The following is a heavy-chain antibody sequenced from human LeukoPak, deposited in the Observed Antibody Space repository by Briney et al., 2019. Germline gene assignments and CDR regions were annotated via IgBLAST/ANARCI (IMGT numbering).Heavy chain of an antibody. D-gene: IGHD6-13*01. CDR2: ISAYNGNT. J-gene: IGHJ5*02. V-gene: IGHV1-18*01. CDR3: ARISAAGTAKWFDP. Sequence: EASVKVSCKASGYTFTSYGISWVRQAPGQGLGWMGWISAYNGNTNYAQKLQGRVTMTTDTSTSTAYMELRSLRSDDTAVYYCARISAAGTAKWFDPWGQGTLVTVSS. CDR1: GYTFTSYG.